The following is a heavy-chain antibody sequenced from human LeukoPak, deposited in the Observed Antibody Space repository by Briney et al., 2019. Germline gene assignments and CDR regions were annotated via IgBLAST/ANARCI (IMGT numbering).Heavy chain of an antibody. V-gene: IGHV1-18*01. Sequence: GASVKVSCKASGYTFTSYGISWVRQAPGQGLEWMGWISAYNGNTNYAQKLQGRVTMTTDTSTSTAYMELRSLRSDDTAVYYCARLYYDSSGYLNWFDPWGQGTLVTVSS. J-gene: IGHJ5*02. D-gene: IGHD3-22*01. CDR2: ISAYNGNT. CDR1: GYTFTSYG. CDR3: ARLYYDSSGYLNWFDP.